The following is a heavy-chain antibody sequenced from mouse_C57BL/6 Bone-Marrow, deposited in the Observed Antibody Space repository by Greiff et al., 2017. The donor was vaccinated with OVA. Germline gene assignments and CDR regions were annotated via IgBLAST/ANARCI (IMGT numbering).Heavy chain of an antibody. Sequence: QVQLKQPGAELVKPGASVKLSCKASGYTFTSYWMHWVKQRPGQGLEWIGMIHPNSGSTNYNEKFKSKATLNVDKSSSTAYMQLSSLTSEDSAVYYCARRDYDVKYFDVWGTGTTVTVSS. D-gene: IGHD2-4*01. J-gene: IGHJ1*03. CDR1: GYTFTSYW. CDR3: ARRDYDVKYFDV. CDR2: IHPNSGST. V-gene: IGHV1-64*01.